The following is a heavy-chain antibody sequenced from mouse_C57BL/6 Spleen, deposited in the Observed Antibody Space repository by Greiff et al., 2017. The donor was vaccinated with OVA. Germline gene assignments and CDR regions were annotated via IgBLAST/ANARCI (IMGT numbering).Heavy chain of an antibody. D-gene: IGHD2-4*01. CDR3: ARDYDRGYFDV. V-gene: IGHV1-19*01. CDR1: GYTFTDYY. Sequence: EVQLQQSGPVLVKPGASVKMSCKASGYTFTDYYMNWVKQSHGKSLEWIGVINPYNGGTSYNQKFKGKATLTVDKSSSTAYMELNSLTSEDSAVYYCARDYDRGYFDVWGTGTTGTVSS. J-gene: IGHJ1*03. CDR2: INPYNGGT.